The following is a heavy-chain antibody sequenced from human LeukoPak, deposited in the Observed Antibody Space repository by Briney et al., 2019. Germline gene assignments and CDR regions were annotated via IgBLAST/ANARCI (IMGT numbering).Heavy chain of an antibody. CDR3: ARFMVRGRYYYYDMDV. CDR2: IYYSGST. CDR1: GGSISSYY. D-gene: IGHD3-10*01. J-gene: IGHJ6*02. V-gene: IGHV4-59*08. Sequence: SETLSLTCTVSGGSISSYYWSWIRQPPGKGLEWIGYIYYSGSTNYNPSLKSRVTISVDTSKNQFSLKLSSVTAADTAVYYCARFMVRGRYYYYDMDVWGQGTTVTLSS.